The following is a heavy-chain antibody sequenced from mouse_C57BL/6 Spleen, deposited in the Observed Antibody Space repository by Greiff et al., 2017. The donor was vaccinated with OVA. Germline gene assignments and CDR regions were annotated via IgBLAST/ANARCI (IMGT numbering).Heavy chain of an antibody. CDR2: ISTYYGDA. CDR1: GYTFTDYA. CDR3: ARGPYYGSSYYFDY. J-gene: IGHJ2*01. Sequence: QVHVKQSGPELVRPGVSVKISCKGSGYTFTDYAMHWVKQSHAKSLEWIGVISTYYGDASYNQKFKDKATMTVDKSSSTAYMELARLTSEDSAVYYCARGPYYGSSYYFDYWGQGTTLTVSS. V-gene: IGHV1-67*01. D-gene: IGHD1-1*01.